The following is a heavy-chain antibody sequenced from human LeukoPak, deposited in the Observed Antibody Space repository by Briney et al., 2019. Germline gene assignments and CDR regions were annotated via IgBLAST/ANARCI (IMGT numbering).Heavy chain of an antibody. CDR3: ARIPYGSGSYYDAFDI. CDR2: INPSGGST. J-gene: IGHJ3*02. V-gene: IGHV1-46*01. Sequence: ASVKVSCKASGYTFTSYYMHWVRQAPGQGLEWMGIINPSGGSTSYAQKSQGRVTMTRDTSTSTVYMELSSLRSEDTAVYYCARIPYGSGSYYDAFDIWGQGTMVTVSS. CDR1: GYTFTSYY. D-gene: IGHD3-10*01.